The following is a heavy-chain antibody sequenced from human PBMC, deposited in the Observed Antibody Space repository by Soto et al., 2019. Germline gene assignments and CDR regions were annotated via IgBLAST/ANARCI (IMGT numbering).Heavy chain of an antibody. J-gene: IGHJ5*02. CDR3: ARDAPDCSGGSCYSNWFDP. CDR1: GGSISSGDYY. CDR2: IYYSGST. Sequence: PSETLSLTCTVSGGSISSGDYYWSWIRQPPGKGLEWIGYIYYSGSTYYNPSLKSRVTISVDTSKNQFSLKLSSVTAADTAVYYCARDAPDCSGGSCYSNWFDPWGQGTRVTGLL. V-gene: IGHV4-30-4*01. D-gene: IGHD2-15*01.